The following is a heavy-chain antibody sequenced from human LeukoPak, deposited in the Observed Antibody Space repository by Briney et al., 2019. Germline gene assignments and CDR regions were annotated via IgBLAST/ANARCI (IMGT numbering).Heavy chain of an antibody. J-gene: IGHJ4*02. D-gene: IGHD3-16*01. CDR1: GYTFTGYY. CDR2: INPNSGGT. V-gene: IGHV1-2*02. Sequence: GASVKVSCKASGYTFTGYYMHWVRQAPGQGLEWMGWINPNSGGTNYAQKFQGRVTMTRDTSISTAYMELSRLRSDDTAVYYCARGTYDYVWGSYSPFDYWGQGTLVTVSS. CDR3: ARGTYDYVWGSYSPFDY.